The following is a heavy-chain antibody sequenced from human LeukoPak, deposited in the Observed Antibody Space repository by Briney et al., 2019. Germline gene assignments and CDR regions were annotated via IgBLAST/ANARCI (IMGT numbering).Heavy chain of an antibody. CDR3: ARDFRNSYGPTSYYFDY. J-gene: IGHJ4*02. CDR1: GFTFSNYW. Sequence: PGGSLRLSCAASGFTFSNYWMNWVRQAPGKGLEWVANTKQDGSEMYSVDSVKGRFTISRDNAKNSLYLQMNSLRAEDTAVYYCARDFRNSYGPTSYYFDYWGQGTLVTVSS. D-gene: IGHD5-18*01. CDR2: TKQDGSEM. V-gene: IGHV3-7*04.